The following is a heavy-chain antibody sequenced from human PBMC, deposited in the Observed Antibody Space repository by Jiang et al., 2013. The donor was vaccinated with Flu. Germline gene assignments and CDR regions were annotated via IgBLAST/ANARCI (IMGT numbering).Heavy chain of an antibody. D-gene: IGHD3-10*01. V-gene: IGHV1-3*01. J-gene: IGHJ4*02. Sequence: GAEVKKPGASVKVSCKASGYTFTQFALNWVRQAPGQSLEWMGWINGKNGHTKYSQKFQGRVTMTRDTSASTAYMELSSLTSEDTAVYYCARGNELWFGESDTYSDYWGQGTLVTVSS. CDR3: ARGNELWFGESDTYSDY. CDR1: GYTFTQFA. CDR2: INGKNGHT.